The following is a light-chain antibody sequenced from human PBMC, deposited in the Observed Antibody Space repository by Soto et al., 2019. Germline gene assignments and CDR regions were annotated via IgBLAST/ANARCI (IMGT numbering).Light chain of an antibody. J-gene: IGKJ4*01. CDR3: QQYGTSPPVT. V-gene: IGKV3-20*01. CDR1: QSVSNNY. Sequence: EIVLTQSPGTLSLSPGERATLSCRASQSVSNNYLTWHQQKPGQAPRLLIYGASSRATGIPDRFSGSGSGTDFTLTISRLEPEDFAVYYCQQYGTSPPVTFGGGTKVDI. CDR2: GAS.